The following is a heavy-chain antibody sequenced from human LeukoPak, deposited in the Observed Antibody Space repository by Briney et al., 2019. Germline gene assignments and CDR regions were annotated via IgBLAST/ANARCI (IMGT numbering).Heavy chain of an antibody. CDR2: ISGSGGST. CDR3: AKVPLGYHGSGSGYVDY. D-gene: IGHD3-10*01. Sequence: GGSLRLSCAASGFTFSSYGMSWVRQAPGKGLEWVSAISGSGGSTYYADSVKGRFTISRDNSKNTLYLQMNSLRAEDTAVYYCAKVPLGYHGSGSGYVDYWGQGTLVTVSS. CDR1: GFTFSSYG. V-gene: IGHV3-23*01. J-gene: IGHJ4*02.